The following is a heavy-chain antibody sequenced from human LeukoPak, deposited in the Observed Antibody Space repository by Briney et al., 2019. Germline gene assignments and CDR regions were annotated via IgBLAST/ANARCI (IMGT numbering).Heavy chain of an antibody. CDR2: ISYDGSNK. J-gene: IGHJ4*02. D-gene: IGHD4-23*01. V-gene: IGHV3-30-3*01. CDR3: ASPGYGGNSTPPDY. Sequence: GRSLRLSCAASGFTFSSYAMHWVRQAPGKGLEWVAVISYDGSNKYYADSVKGRFTISRDNSKNTLYLQMNGLRAEDTAVYYCASPGYGGNSTPPDYWGQGTLVTVSS. CDR1: GFTFSSYA.